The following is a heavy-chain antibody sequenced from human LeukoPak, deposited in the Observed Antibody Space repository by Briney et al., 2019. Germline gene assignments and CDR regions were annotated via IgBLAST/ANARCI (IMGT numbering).Heavy chain of an antibody. J-gene: IGHJ5*02. Sequence: SGTLSLTCGVSGVYISSGHWWSWVRQPPGKGLEWLGEIFHSGSTNYNAALKSRITMSVDTSKKQFSLNLNSVTAADTAVYYCARGRYGVVTRGWFDPWGQGTLVTVSS. CDR1: GVYISSGHW. CDR2: IFHSGST. D-gene: IGHD3-3*01. CDR3: ARGRYGVVTRGWFDP. V-gene: IGHV4-4*02.